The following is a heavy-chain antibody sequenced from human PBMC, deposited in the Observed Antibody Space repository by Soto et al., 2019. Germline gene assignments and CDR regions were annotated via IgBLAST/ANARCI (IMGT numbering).Heavy chain of an antibody. D-gene: IGHD5-12*01. V-gene: IGHV3-23*01. CDR2: ISGSGGST. CDR3: AKDRGDGYNYGGFDY. J-gene: IGHJ4*02. CDR1: GFTFSSYA. Sequence: GGSLRLSCAASGFTFSSYAMSWVRQAPGKGLEWVSAISGSGGSTYYADSVKGRFTISRDNSKNTLYLQMNSLRAEDTAVYYCAKDRGDGYNYGGFDYWGQGTLVTVSS.